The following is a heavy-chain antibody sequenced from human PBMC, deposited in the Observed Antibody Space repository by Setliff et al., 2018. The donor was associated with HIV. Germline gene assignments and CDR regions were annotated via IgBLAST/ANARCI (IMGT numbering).Heavy chain of an antibody. CDR2: ISGSGGST. V-gene: IGHV3-11*04. J-gene: IGHJ6*03. CDR1: GFTFSDYY. Sequence: LRLSCVASGFTFSDYYMIWIRQAPGKGLEWVSGISGSGGSTYYADSVKGRFTISRDNAQNSLYLQMNNLRVEDTAVYYCARDGTRLLAAMDVWGKGTTVTVSS. CDR3: ARDGTRLLAAMDV.